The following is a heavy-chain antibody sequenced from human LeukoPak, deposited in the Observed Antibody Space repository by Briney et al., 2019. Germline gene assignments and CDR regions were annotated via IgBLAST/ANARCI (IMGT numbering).Heavy chain of an antibody. V-gene: IGHV3-23*01. CDR1: GFTFSSYA. D-gene: IGHD6-19*01. J-gene: IGHJ4*02. CDR2: ISGSGGST. CDR3: AKYPGGQWLAVFDY. Sequence: GGSLRLSRAASGFTFSSYAMSWVREARGKGLEGVSAISGSGGSTYYADSVKGRFTISRDNSKNTLYLQMNSLRAADTAVYYCAKYPGGQWLAVFDYWGQGTLVTVSS.